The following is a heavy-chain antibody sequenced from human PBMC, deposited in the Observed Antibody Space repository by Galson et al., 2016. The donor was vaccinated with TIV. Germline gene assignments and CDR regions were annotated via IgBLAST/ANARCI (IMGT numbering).Heavy chain of an antibody. Sequence: SLRLSCAASGFSFSSYSMNWVRRSREGAGVVSSISRGGSNYIYYADSVKGRFIISRDSAKNSLYLQMNSLRAEDTAVYYCTRDGPLFGVEIDYWGQGTLVTVSS. CDR1: GFSFSSYS. D-gene: IGHD3-3*01. CDR3: TRDGPLFGVEIDY. J-gene: IGHJ4*02. CDR2: ISRGGSNYI. V-gene: IGHV3-21*01.